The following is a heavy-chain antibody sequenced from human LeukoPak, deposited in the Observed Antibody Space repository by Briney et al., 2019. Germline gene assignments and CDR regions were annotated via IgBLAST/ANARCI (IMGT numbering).Heavy chain of an antibody. V-gene: IGHV4-34*01. CDR3: ARAYSSEARIFDY. CDR1: GGSFSGYY. Sequence: SETLSLTCAVYGGSFSGYYWSWIRQPPGEGLEWIGEINHSGSTNYNPSLKSRVTISVDTSKNQFSLKLSSVTAADTAVYYCARAYSSEARIFDYWGQGTLVTVSS. J-gene: IGHJ4*02. CDR2: INHSGST. D-gene: IGHD6-19*01.